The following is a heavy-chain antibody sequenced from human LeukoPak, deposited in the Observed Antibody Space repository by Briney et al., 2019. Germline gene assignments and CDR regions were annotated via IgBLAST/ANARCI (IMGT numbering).Heavy chain of an antibody. CDR2: IKSKTDGGTT. J-gene: IGHJ4*02. Sequence: GGSLRLSCAASGFTFSNAWMSCVRQAPGKGLDSVGRIKSKTDGGTTDYAAPVKGRFTISRDDLKNTLYLHMNSLKTEDTAVYYCTTWPAAHLKFDYWGQGTLVTVSS. CDR3: TTWPAAHLKFDY. D-gene: IGHD2-2*01. CDR1: GFTFSNAW. V-gene: IGHV3-15*01.